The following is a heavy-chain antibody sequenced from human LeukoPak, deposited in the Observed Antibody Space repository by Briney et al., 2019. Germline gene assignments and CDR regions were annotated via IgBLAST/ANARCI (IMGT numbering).Heavy chain of an antibody. D-gene: IGHD2/OR15-2a*01. J-gene: IGHJ5*02. CDR2: INHSGST. CDR1: GGSFSGYY. CDR3: ARALEYWESDWFDP. V-gene: IGHV4-34*01. Sequence: SETLSLTCAVYGGSFSGYYWSWIRQPPGKGLEWIGEINHSGSTNYNPSLKSRVTISVDTSKNQFSLKLSSVTAADTAVYYCARALEYWESDWFDPWGQGTLVTVSS.